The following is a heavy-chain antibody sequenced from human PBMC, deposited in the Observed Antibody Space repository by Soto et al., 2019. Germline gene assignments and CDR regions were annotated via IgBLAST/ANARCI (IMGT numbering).Heavy chain of an antibody. Sequence: QVQLVQSGAEEKKPGASVKVSCKASGYTFTGYAMHWVRQAPGQRREWMGWINAGNGNTKYSQKFEGRVTITRDTSASTASMVLSSLRSEDTAVYYCARAVAVPADFDYWGQGTLVTVSS. J-gene: IGHJ4*02. D-gene: IGHD6-19*01. V-gene: IGHV1-3*05. CDR1: GYTFTGYA. CDR3: ARAVAVPADFDY. CDR2: INAGNGNT.